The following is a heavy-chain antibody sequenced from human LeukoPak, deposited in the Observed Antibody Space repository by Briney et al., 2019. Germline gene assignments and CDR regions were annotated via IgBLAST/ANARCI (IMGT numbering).Heavy chain of an antibody. V-gene: IGHV3-23*01. D-gene: IGHD2-2*01. J-gene: IGHJ4*02. CDR3: AKRAGPRYCSSTSCLLFDY. CDR1: GFTFSSYA. CDR2: ISGSGGST. Sequence: GGSLRLSCAASGFTFSSYAMSWVRQAPGKGLEWVSAISGSGGSTYYADSVKGRFTISRDNSKNTLYLRMNSLRAEDTAVYYCAKRAGPRYCSSTSCLLFDYWGQGTLVTVSS.